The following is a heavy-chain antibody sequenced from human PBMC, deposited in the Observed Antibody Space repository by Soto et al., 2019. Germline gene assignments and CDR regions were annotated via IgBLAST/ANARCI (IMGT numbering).Heavy chain of an antibody. D-gene: IGHD3-16*01. Sequence: GGSLRLSCAASGFTFSMYWMHWVRQAPGKGLLWVSRINGDGTDTTYADSVKGRFTISRDNAKNTVYLQMNGLRAEDTAVYYCAREVGRGSGSYYLDYWGQETLVTVTS. CDR1: GFTFSMYW. CDR2: INGDGTDT. CDR3: AREVGRGSGSYYLDY. V-gene: IGHV3-74*03. J-gene: IGHJ4*02.